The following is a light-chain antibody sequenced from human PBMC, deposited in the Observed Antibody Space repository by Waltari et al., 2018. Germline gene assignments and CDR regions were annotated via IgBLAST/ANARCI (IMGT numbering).Light chain of an antibody. CDR1: QSISTN. J-gene: IGKJ3*01. Sequence: EIVMTQSPATLSVSPGERANLPCRASQSISTNLAWYQQKSGQAPRLLIHSASTRATGIPARFSGSGSGTEFTLTISSLQPEDFATYYCQQYYSTPTPNTFGPGTKVDIK. CDR2: SAS. V-gene: IGKV3-15*01. CDR3: QQYYSTPTPNT.